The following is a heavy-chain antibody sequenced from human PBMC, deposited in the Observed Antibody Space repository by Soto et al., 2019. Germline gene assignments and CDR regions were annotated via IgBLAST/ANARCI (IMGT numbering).Heavy chain of an antibody. Sequence: PGGSLRLSCAASGFTFTNHAMSWVLQAPGKGLEWVSTINDNGGATYYADSVKGRFTINPDTSNNQLSLQLNSVTPDDTAVYYCARLIGNSWLDSWGQGTLVTVPQ. D-gene: IGHD2-8*01. CDR2: INDNGGAT. V-gene: IGHV3-23*01. CDR1: GFTFTNHA. CDR3: ARLIGNSWLDS. J-gene: IGHJ5*01.